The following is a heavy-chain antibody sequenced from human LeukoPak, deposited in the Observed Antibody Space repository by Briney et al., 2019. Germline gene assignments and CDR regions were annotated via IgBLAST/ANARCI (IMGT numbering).Heavy chain of an antibody. J-gene: IGHJ4*02. D-gene: IGHD5-18*01. CDR1: GYTFTSYY. CDR3: AREDTYGEYRPFDF. V-gene: IGHV1-2*02. Sequence: ASVKVSCKASGYTFTSYYMHWVRQAPGQGLEWMGWINPSSGVTKFSQELQDRVTLTRDTSLSTAYMELNSLTFDDTAIYCAREDTYGEYRPFDFWGQGAPVTVSS. CDR2: INPSSGVT.